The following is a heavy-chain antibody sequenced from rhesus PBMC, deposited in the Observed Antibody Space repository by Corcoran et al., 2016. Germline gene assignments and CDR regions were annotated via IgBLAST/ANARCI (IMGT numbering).Heavy chain of an antibody. CDR1: GGSIRGGYG. CDR3: ARRTYTYYFDY. V-gene: IGHV4S7*01. D-gene: IGHD1-44*01. Sequence: QVQLQESGPGLVKPSETLSLTCAVSGGSIRGGYGWSWIRQPPGQGLEWIGHIFGSIGSTYYNPSLKSRVTISRDTSKNQFSLKLSSVTAADTAVYYCARRTYTYYFDYWGQGVLVTVSS. J-gene: IGHJ4*01. CDR2: IFGSIGST.